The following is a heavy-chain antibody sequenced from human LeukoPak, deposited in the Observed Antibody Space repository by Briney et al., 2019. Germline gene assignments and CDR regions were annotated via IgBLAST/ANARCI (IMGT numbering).Heavy chain of an antibody. D-gene: IGHD6-19*01. CDR3: ARVSPITLAGLDY. CDR2: IYTSGSP. Sequence: PSETLSLTCTVSGGSIDIYYWSWIRQPAGKGLEWIGRIYTSGSPNYNPSLKSRVTMSVDTSKNQFSLKLSSVTAADTAVYYCARVSPITLAGLDYWGQGTLVTVSS. CDR1: GGSIDIYY. J-gene: IGHJ4*02. V-gene: IGHV4-4*07.